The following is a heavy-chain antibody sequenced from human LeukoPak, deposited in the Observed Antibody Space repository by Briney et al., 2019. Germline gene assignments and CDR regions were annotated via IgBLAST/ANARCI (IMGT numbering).Heavy chain of an antibody. V-gene: IGHV3-66*02. D-gene: IGHD2-15*01. CDR2: IYSGGST. J-gene: IGHJ6*02. CDR1: GFTVSSNY. Sequence: GGSLRLSCAASGFTVSSNYMSWVRQAPGKGLEWVSVIYSGGSTYYADSVKGRFTISRDNSKNTLYLQMNSLRAEDTAVYYCARGGGAYCSGCCCPPRFYYGMDLWGQGTKVTVSS. CDR3: ARGGGAYCSGCCCPPRFYYGMDL.